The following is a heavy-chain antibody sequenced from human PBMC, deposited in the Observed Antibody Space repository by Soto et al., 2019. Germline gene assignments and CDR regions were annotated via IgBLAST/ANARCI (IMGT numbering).Heavy chain of an antibody. Sequence: VQLVESGGGLVQPGGSLRLSCAASGFTFSSYSMNWVRQAPGKGLEWVSYISSSSSTIYYADSVKGRFTISRDNAKNSLYLQMNSLRAEDTAVYYCARDGDIVVVPAAPDAFDIWGQGTMVTVSS. CDR2: ISSSSSTI. J-gene: IGHJ3*02. D-gene: IGHD2-2*01. V-gene: IGHV3-48*01. CDR1: GFTFSSYS. CDR3: ARDGDIVVVPAAPDAFDI.